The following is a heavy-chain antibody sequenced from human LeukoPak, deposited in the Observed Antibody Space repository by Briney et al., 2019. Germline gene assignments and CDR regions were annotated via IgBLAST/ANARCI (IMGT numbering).Heavy chain of an antibody. D-gene: IGHD5-24*01. CDR3: TTAPTRTWLPYFGY. CDR2: ITASGTE. CDR1: GFTFSSYS. Sequence: PGGSLRLSCAASGFTFSSYSMNWVRQAPGKGLEWVARITASGTENYAAPVKARFTASRDDSKTTVYLQMKSLTTDDTAVYYCTTAPTRTWLPYFGYWGQGTVVTVSS. V-gene: IGHV3-15*01. J-gene: IGHJ4*02.